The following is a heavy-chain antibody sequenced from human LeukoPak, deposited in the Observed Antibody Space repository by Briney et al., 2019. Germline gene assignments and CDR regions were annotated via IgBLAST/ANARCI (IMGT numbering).Heavy chain of an antibody. J-gene: IGHJ4*02. D-gene: IGHD3-22*01. CDR1: GGSISSSSFY. Sequence: MTSETLSLTCTVSGGSISSSSFYWGWIRQPPGKGLEWIGSIYYRGSTYYNPFLKSRVTISVDMSENQVSLKLRSVTAADTAVYYCTEFYFDRSGYADYWGQGTLVTVSS. V-gene: IGHV4-39*01. CDR2: IYYRGST. CDR3: TEFYFDRSGYADY.